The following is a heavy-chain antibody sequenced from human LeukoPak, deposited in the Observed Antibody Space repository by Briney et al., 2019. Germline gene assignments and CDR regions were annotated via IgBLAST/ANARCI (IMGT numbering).Heavy chain of an antibody. J-gene: IGHJ4*02. CDR3: ARGVRYFDWLLRP. V-gene: IGHV1-69*05. Sequence: ASVKVSCEASGGTFSGYAISWVRQAPGQGLEWMGGIIPIFGTANYAQKIQGRVTITTDESTSTAYMELSSLRSEDTAVYYCARGVRYFDWLLRPWGQGTLVTVSS. CDR2: IIPIFGTA. D-gene: IGHD3-9*01. CDR1: GGTFSGYA.